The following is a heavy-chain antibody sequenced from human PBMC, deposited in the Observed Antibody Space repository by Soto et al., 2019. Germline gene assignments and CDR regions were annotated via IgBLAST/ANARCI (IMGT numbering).Heavy chain of an antibody. CDR3: ARTYYYRSGTYFAWFDP. Sequence: QVRLKQRGAGLLKPSETLSLTCDVYGGSFSGYYWSWIRQSPGKGLEWIGQIKHSGGTNYNPLLKSRVTISVDTPRNQFSLKLSSVTAADTAVYFCARTYYYRSGTYFAWFDPWGQGTRVTVSS. V-gene: IGHV4-34*01. CDR1: GGSFSGYY. D-gene: IGHD3-10*01. CDR2: IKHSGGT. J-gene: IGHJ5*02.